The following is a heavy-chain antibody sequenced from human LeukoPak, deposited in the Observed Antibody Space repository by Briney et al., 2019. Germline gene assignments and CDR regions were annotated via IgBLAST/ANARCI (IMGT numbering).Heavy chain of an antibody. CDR3: ARDGPYYYGSGSPPPLDALDI. J-gene: IGHJ3*02. V-gene: IGHV1-2*06. Sequence: GASVKVSCKASGYTFTGYYMHWVRQAPGQGLEWMGRINPNSGGTNYAQKFQGGVTMTRDTSISTAYMELSRLRSDDTAVYYCARDGPYYYGSGSPPPLDALDIWGQGTMVTVSS. D-gene: IGHD3-10*01. CDR2: INPNSGGT. CDR1: GYTFTGYY.